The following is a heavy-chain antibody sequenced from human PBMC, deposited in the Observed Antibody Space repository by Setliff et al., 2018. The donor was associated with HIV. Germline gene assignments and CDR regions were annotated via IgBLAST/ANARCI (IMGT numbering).Heavy chain of an antibody. CDR2: IYYSGST. D-gene: IGHD6-13*01. J-gene: IGHJ4*02. Sequence: PSETLSLTCAVSGFFISNGYYWGWIRRPPGKGLEWIGYIYYSGSTYYNPSLKSRVTISVDTSKNQFSLKLSSVTAADTAVYFCARGRGSSSSWPIDYWGQGTLVTVSS. CDR3: ARGRGSSSSWPIDY. CDR1: GFFISNGYY. V-gene: IGHV4-38-2*01.